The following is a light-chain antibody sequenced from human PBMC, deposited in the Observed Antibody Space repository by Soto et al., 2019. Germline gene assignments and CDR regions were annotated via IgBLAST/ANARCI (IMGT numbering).Light chain of an antibody. Sequence: IGLMQTAGTLALSAGERDTLSCRASQTLRRTYIAWYQQKPGQAPRVLIYGASKRATGIPDRFSGSGSGTDFTLTISRLEPEDFAVYYCQQYGSSGTFAQGTKVDI. CDR1: QTLRRTY. V-gene: IGKV3-20*01. CDR2: GAS. CDR3: QQYGSSGT. J-gene: IGKJ1*01.